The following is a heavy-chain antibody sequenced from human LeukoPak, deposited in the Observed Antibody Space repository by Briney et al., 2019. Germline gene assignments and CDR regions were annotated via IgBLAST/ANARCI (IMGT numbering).Heavy chain of an antibody. V-gene: IGHV3-66*04. Sequence: GGSLRLSCAASGLTVSSKYMTWVRPAPGKGLEWASVIYSGGNTYYADSVKGRFSISRDNSKNTVYLQMNSLRVEDTAVYYCARLVTGTTVINSGWFDPWGQGTLVTVSS. CDR1: GLTVSSKY. CDR3: ARLVTGTTVINSGWFDP. J-gene: IGHJ5*02. CDR2: IYSGGNT. D-gene: IGHD4-23*01.